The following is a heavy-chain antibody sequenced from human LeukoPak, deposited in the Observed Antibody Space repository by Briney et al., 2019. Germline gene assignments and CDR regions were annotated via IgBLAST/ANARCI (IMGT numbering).Heavy chain of an antibody. Sequence: SQTLSLTCAISGDSVSNNRAAWNWIRQSPSRGLEWLGRTYFRSKWYNDYAVSVRSRVTFNPDTSKNQFSLQLDFVTPEDTAVYYCATGNYYLASWGQGTLVTVSS. J-gene: IGHJ4*02. D-gene: IGHD1-1*01. CDR2: TYFRSKWYN. V-gene: IGHV6-1*01. CDR1: GDSVSNNRAA. CDR3: ATGNYYLAS.